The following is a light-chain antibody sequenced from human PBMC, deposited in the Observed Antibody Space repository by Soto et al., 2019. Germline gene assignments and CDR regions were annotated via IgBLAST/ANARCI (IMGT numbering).Light chain of an antibody. CDR1: QSISSY. CDR3: QQSYRTPPT. J-gene: IGKJ1*01. CDR2: AAS. Sequence: DIQMTQSPSSLSASVGDRVTITCRASQSISSYLNWYQQKPGKAPKLLIYAASSLQSGVPSRFSGSGSGTDFTLTISSLQPEDFATYYRQQSYRTPPTFGQGTKVEIK. V-gene: IGKV1-39*01.